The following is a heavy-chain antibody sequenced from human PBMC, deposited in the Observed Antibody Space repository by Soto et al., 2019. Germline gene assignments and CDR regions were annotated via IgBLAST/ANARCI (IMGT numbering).Heavy chain of an antibody. V-gene: IGHV3-23*01. Sequence: EVQLLESGGGLVQPGGSLRLSCAVSGFTLRTYTMTWVRQAPGKGLEWVSSILGGGTPYYADSMKGRFTISKDVSKSTLFLQINTLRAEDTAIYYCAKDRVPDGRWNFDHWGQGTLVTVSS. CDR1: GFTLRTYT. CDR2: ILGGGTP. J-gene: IGHJ4*02. CDR3: AKDRVPDGRWNFDH. D-gene: IGHD2-2*01.